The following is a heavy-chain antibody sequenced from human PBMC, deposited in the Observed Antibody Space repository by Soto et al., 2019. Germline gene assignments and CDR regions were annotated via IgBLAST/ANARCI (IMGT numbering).Heavy chain of an antibody. CDR3: TKSSAYALEY. Sequence: SETLSLTCAVSGYSINNNNWWSWVRQPPGGGLEWIGELHHGGSTNYTPYPESRVTFSVDLSENQFFLKLYSVTAADTAVYYCTKSSAYALEYWGQG. J-gene: IGHJ4*02. V-gene: IGHV4-4*02. CDR2: LHHGGST. D-gene: IGHD5-12*01. CDR1: GYSINNNNW.